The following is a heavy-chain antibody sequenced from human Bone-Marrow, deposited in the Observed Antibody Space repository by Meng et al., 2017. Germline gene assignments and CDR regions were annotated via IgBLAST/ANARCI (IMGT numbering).Heavy chain of an antibody. CDR1: GFTFSRYG. CDR2: IWYDGSNK. CDR3: ARAYYGSGSYYNPTDYFDY. D-gene: IGHD3-10*01. Sequence: QVQLVQSGVEVKKPGGSLRLSCAASGFTFSRYGMHWVRQAPGKGLEWVAVIWYDGSNKYYADSVKGRFTISRDNSKNTLYLQMNSLRAEDTAVYYCARAYYGSGSYYNPTDYFDYWGQGTLVTVSS. J-gene: IGHJ4*02. V-gene: IGHV3-33*08.